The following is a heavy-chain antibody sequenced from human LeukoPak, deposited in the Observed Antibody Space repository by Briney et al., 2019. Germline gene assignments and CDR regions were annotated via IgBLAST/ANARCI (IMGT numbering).Heavy chain of an antibody. CDR3: ARSQDRSFWYDYYYMDV. V-gene: IGHV3-53*01. Sequence: GGSLRLACAASGFTVSNDYMSWVRQAPWKGLEWVSVIYSGGNTFYADSVKGRFTISIDNSKNSLYLQVNSLRAEDTAVYYCARSQDRSFWYDYYYMDVWGKGTTVTISS. J-gene: IGHJ6*03. D-gene: IGHD2-15*01. CDR1: GFTVSNDY. CDR2: IYSGGNT.